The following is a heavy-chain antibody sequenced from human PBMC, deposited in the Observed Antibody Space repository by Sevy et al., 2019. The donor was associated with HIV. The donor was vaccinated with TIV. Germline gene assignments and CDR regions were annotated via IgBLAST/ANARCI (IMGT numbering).Heavy chain of an antibody. CDR3: ARVPTYSSSWDRPFDY. CDR1: GFTFSSYE. D-gene: IGHD6-13*01. V-gene: IGHV3-48*03. Sequence: GESLRLSCAASGFTFSSYEMNWVRQAPGKGLEWVSYISSSGSTIYYADSVKGRFTISRDNAKNSLYLQMNSLRAEDTAVYYCARVPTYSSSWDRPFDYWGQGTLVTVSS. J-gene: IGHJ4*02. CDR2: ISSSGSTI.